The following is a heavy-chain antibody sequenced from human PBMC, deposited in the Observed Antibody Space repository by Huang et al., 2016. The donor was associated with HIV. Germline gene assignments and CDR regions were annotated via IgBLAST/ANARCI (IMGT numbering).Heavy chain of an antibody. Sequence: QIQLAQSGAEVKKPGASVKVSCKASGYTFTNYDINWERQASGQGLEWMGVWNTKSGNVCYTKKFQGRVAILRNSSINTSYLEVTSLTSEDTAVYYCARGFGINYNHEAFDVWGQGTMVTVSS. CDR3: ARGFGINYNHEAFDV. J-gene: IGHJ3*01. D-gene: IGHD3-10*01. CDR1: GYTFTNYD. V-gene: IGHV1-8*01. CDR2: WNTKSGNV.